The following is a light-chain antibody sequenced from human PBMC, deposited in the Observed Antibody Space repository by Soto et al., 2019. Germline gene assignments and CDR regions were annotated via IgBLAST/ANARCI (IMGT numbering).Light chain of an antibody. J-gene: IGKJ5*01. Sequence: EIVLTQSPATLSLSPGERATLSCRASQGVSSYLAWYQQKPGQAPRLLIYDASTRATGIPARFSGSGSGTDFTLTISNLEPEDFAVYYCQQRSDWPPITFGQGTRLEIK. CDR3: QQRSDWPPIT. V-gene: IGKV3-11*01. CDR2: DAS. CDR1: QGVSSY.